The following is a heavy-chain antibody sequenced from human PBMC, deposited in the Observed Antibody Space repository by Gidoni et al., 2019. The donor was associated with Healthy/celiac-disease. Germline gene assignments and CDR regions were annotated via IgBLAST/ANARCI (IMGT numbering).Heavy chain of an antibody. J-gene: IGHJ4*02. CDR3: ARDLSDYDILTGYPNPDFDY. Sequence: QVQLVESGGGLVKPGGSLRLSCAASGFTFSDYYMSWIRQAPGKGLEWVSYISSSSSYTNYADSVKGRFTISRDNAKNSLYLQMNSLRAEDTAVYYCARDLSDYDILTGYPNPDFDYWGQGTLVTVSS. CDR1: GFTFSDYY. D-gene: IGHD3-9*01. V-gene: IGHV3-11*06. CDR2: ISSSSSYT.